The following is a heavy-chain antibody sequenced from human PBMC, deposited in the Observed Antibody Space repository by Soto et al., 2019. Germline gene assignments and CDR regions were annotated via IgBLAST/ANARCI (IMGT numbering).Heavy chain of an antibody. CDR2: IYYSGST. J-gene: IGHJ4*02. CDR3: ARVRYSYGFGLDY. V-gene: IGHV4-30-4*01. D-gene: IGHD5-18*01. Sequence: SETLSLTCTVSGGSISSYYWSWIRQPPGKGLEWIGYIYYSGSTYYNPSLKSRVTISVDTSKNQFSLKLSSVTAADTAVYYCARVRYSYGFGLDYWGQGTLVTVSS. CDR1: GGSISSYY.